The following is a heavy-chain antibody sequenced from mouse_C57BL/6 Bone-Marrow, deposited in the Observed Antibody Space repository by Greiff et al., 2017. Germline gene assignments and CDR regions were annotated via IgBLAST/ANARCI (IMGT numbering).Heavy chain of an antibody. Sequence: VQLQQSGPELVKPGASVKMSCKASGYTFTDYNMHWVKQSHGKSLEWIGYINPNNGGTSYNQKFKGKATLTVNKSSSTAYMELRSLTSEDSAVYYCARGGLRGGWFEYWGQGTLVTVTA. CDR2: INPNNGGT. CDR3: ARGGLRGGWFEY. V-gene: IGHV1-22*01. D-gene: IGHD2-4*01. J-gene: IGHJ3*01. CDR1: GYTFTDYN.